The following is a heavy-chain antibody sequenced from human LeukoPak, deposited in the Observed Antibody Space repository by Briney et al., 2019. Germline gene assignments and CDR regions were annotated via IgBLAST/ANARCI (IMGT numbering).Heavy chain of an antibody. CDR1: GFTFSSYA. Sequence: GGSLRLSCAASGFTFSSYAMHWVRQAPGKGLEWVAVISYDGSNKYYADSVKGRFAISRDNSKNTLYLQMNSLRAEDTAVYYCAKDQARIVGATNFDYWGQGTLVTVSS. J-gene: IGHJ4*02. V-gene: IGHV3-30*09. CDR2: ISYDGSNK. D-gene: IGHD1-26*01. CDR3: AKDQARIVGATNFDY.